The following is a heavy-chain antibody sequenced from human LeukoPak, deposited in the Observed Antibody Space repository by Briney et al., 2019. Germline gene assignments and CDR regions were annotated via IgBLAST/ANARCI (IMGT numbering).Heavy chain of an antibody. Sequence: PSETLSLTCTVSGGSISSGGYYWSWIRQHPGKGLEWIGYIYYSGSTYYNPSLKSRVTISVDTSKNQFSLKLSSVTAADTAVYYCARGNGYQLPSGVGAFVIWGQGTMVTVSS. D-gene: IGHD2-2*01. CDR1: GGSISSGGYY. V-gene: IGHV4-31*03. J-gene: IGHJ3*02. CDR2: IYYSGST. CDR3: ARGNGYQLPSGVGAFVI.